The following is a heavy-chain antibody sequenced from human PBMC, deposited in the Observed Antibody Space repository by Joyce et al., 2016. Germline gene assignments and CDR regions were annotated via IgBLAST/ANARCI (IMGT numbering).Heavy chain of an antibody. Sequence: QVQLQESGPGLVKPSETLSLTCGVSGLSFDLHSFWVWIRQPPGKGLGWIGNVYLHGITHYSPSLKSRVTISMDTSKNQFSLNLNSLTAADTAVYFCARRPYNVHTPLGSDWYFDLWGRGTLVTVSS. J-gene: IGHJ2*01. D-gene: IGHD5-18*01. CDR1: GLSFDLHSF. CDR3: ARRPYNVHTPLGSDWYFDL. V-gene: IGHV4-38-2*01. CDR2: VYLHGIT.